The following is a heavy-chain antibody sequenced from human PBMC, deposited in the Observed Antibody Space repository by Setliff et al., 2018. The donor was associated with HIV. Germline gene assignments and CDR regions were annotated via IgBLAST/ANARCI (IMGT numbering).Heavy chain of an antibody. J-gene: IGHJ4*02. CDR3: ARKGSGSSFDFEY. D-gene: IGHD3-10*01. V-gene: IGHV1-3*01. CDR2: INAGNGNT. CDR1: GYTFTDYT. Sequence: ASVKVSCKASGYTFTDYTIHWVRQAPGQRLEWMGWINAGNGNTKYSQKFQGRVTLTRDTSASTAYMELSSLRSEDTAVYYCARKGSGSSFDFEYWGQGTLVTVSS.